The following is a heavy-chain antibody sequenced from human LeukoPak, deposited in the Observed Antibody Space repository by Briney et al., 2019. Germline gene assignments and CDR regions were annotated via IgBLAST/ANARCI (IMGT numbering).Heavy chain of an antibody. CDR1: GGSINSYY. CDR3: ARLPRGY. V-gene: IGHV4-59*01. Sequence: SETLSLTCTVSGGSINSYYWTWIRQPPGKGLEWIGYVYSSGSTNYNPSLKSRVTISVDTSKNQFSLKLNSVTAADTAVYYCARLPRGYWGQGTLVTVSS. J-gene: IGHJ4*02. CDR2: VYSSGST.